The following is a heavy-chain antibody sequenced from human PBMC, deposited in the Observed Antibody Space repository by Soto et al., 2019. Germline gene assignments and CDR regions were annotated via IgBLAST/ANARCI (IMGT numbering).Heavy chain of an antibody. Sequence: PSETLSLTCTVSGGSISSYYWSWIRQPPGKGLEWIGYIYYSGSTNYNPSLKSRVTISVDTSKNQFSLKLSSVTAADTAVYYCARDYYGSGSYPYGMDVWGQGTTVT. CDR2: IYYSGST. V-gene: IGHV4-59*01. J-gene: IGHJ6*02. D-gene: IGHD3-10*01. CDR1: GGSISSYY. CDR3: ARDYYGSGSYPYGMDV.